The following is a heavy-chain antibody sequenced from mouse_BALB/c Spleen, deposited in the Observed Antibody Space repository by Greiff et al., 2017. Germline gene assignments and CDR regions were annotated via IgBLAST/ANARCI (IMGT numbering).Heavy chain of an antibody. D-gene: IGHD2-3*01. V-gene: IGHV5-9-4*01. CDR3: ARKRGYYVGDAMDY. CDR2: ISSGGSYT. Sequence: DVKLVESGGGLVKPGGSLKLSCAASGFTFSSYAMSWVRQSPEKRLEWVAEISSGGSYTYYPDTVTGRFTISRDNAKNTLYLEMSSLRSEDTAMYYCARKRGYYVGDAMDYWGQGTSVTVSS. CDR1: GFTFSSYA. J-gene: IGHJ4*01.